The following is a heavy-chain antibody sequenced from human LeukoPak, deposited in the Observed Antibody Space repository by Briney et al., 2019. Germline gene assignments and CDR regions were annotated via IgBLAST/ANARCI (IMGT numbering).Heavy chain of an antibody. CDR2: ISISSSII. V-gene: IGHV3-48*01. D-gene: IGHD4-17*01. J-gene: IGHJ4*02. Sequence: GGSLRLSCAASGFTFSSYSMNWVRQAPGRGLEWVSYISISSSIIYYADSVKGRFTISRDNAKNSLYLQMNSLRAEDTAVYYCARVNYGDYLPSFDYWGQGTLVTVSS. CDR1: GFTFSSYS. CDR3: ARVNYGDYLPSFDY.